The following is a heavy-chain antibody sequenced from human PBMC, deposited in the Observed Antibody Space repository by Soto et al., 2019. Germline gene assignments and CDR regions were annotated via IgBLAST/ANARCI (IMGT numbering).Heavy chain of an antibody. CDR3: ARRGSGSYYDY. V-gene: IGHV3-23*01. Sequence: EVQLLESGGGLVQPGGSLRLSCAASGFTFSRYAMRWVRQAPVKGLAWVAAISGSGGSTYYADSVKGRFTISRDKTKNTLYLQMNSLRAEDTAVYYCARRGSGSYYDYWGQGTLVTVSS. CDR2: ISGSGGST. J-gene: IGHJ4*02. D-gene: IGHD1-26*01. CDR1: GFTFSRYA.